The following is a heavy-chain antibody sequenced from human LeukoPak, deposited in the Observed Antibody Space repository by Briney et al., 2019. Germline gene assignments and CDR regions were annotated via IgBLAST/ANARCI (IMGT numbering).Heavy chain of an antibody. V-gene: IGHV4-59*01. J-gene: IGHJ3*02. Sequence: PSETLSLTCTVSGGFSSYYRSWIRQPPGKGLEWIGYIFYSGSTNYNPSLKSRVTISVDTSKNQFSLKLSSVTAADTAVYYCARVGYGDYVKGAFDIWGQGTMVTVSS. D-gene: IGHD4-17*01. CDR3: ARVGYGDYVKGAFDI. CDR1: GGFSSYY. CDR2: IFYSGST.